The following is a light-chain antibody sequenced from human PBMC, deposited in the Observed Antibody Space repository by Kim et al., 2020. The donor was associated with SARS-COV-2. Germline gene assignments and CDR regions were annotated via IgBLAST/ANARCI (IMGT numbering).Light chain of an antibody. J-gene: IGLJ2*01. CDR3: QMWDSNCAV. CDR2: YDD. V-gene: IGLV3-21*04. CDR1: NTGRKS. Sequence: SGAPGKRARLTGGGKNTGRKSVHWYQRKPGQSRVVVISYDDDWHSGIPERFSGSNAGHTATLTISGVEAGDEQDYYCQMWDSNCAVFGGGTQLIVL.